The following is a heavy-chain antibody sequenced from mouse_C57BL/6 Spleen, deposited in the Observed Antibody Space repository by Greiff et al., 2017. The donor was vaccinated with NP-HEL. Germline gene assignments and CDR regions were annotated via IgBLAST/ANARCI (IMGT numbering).Heavy chain of an antibody. CDR1: GFTFSDYG. CDR2: ISSGSSTI. CDR3: ARYDFQYYYAMDY. J-gene: IGHJ4*01. Sequence: EVQLQESGGGLVKPGGSLKLSCAASGFTFSDYGMHWVRQAPEKGLEWVAYISSGSSTIYYADTVKGRFTISRDNAKNTLFLQMTSLRSEDTAMYYFARYDFQYYYAMDYWGQGTSVTVSS. V-gene: IGHV5-17*01. D-gene: IGHD2-4*01.